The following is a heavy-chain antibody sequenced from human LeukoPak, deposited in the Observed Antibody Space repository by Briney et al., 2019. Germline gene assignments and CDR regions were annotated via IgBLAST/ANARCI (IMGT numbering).Heavy chain of an antibody. CDR3: ARHRVLRGVISDYYFDY. V-gene: IGHV3-21*04. D-gene: IGHD3-10*01. J-gene: IGHJ4*02. CDR1: GFTFSTYR. CDR2: ISSGSSYI. Sequence: GGSLRLSCAASGFTFSTYRFNWVRQAPGKGLEWVSSISSGSSYIYYADSVKGRFTISRDNSKNTLYLQVNSLRGEDTAVYYCARHRVLRGVISDYYFDYWGQGTLVTVSS.